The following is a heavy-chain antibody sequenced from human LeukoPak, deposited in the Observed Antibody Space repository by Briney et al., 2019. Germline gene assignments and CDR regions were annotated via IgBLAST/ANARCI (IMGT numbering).Heavy chain of an antibody. J-gene: IGHJ4*02. CDR1: GGSISSSSYY. V-gene: IGHV4-39*07. CDR2: IYYSGST. D-gene: IGHD1-26*01. Sequence: SETLSLTCTVSGGSISSSSYYWGWIRQPPGKGLEWIGSIYYSGSTYYNPSLKSRVTISVDTSKNQFSLNLSSVTAADSAVYYCARDGKNTGTYLDYWGQGTLVTVSS. CDR3: ARDGKNTGTYLDY.